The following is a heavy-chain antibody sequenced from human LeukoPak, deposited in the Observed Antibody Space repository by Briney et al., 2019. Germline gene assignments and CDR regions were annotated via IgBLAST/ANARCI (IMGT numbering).Heavy chain of an antibody. D-gene: IGHD3-10*01. Sequence: SETLSLTCSVSGGSISNYYWSWIRQPARKGLEWIGRTYSDGRTNYDLSLSSRLAMSVDTSKNQFSLKLSSVTAADTAVYYCARDLSSRGVISLDYWGQGTLVTVSS. J-gene: IGHJ4*02. CDR1: GGSISNYY. CDR3: ARDLSSRGVISLDY. V-gene: IGHV4-4*07. CDR2: TYSDGRT.